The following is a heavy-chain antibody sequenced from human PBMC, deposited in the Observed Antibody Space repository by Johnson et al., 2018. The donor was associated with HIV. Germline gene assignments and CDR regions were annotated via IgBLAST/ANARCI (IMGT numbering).Heavy chain of an antibody. CDR1: GFTFDDYG. J-gene: IGHJ3*02. V-gene: IGHV3-20*04. CDR3: ARDFVAFGECTAFDI. CDR2: INWNGGST. Sequence: EQLVESGGGVVRPGGSLRLSCAASGFTFDDYGMSWVRQAPGKGLEWVSGINWNGGSTGHADSVKGRFTISRDNAKNSLYLQMNSLRAEDTALYYCARDFVAFGECTAFDIWGQGTMVTVSS. D-gene: IGHD3-10*01.